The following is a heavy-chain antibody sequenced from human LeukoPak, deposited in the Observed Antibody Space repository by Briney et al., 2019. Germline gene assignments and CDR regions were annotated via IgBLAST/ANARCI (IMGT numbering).Heavy chain of an antibody. CDR2: IIPIYGTA. CDR1: GGTFSSYA. CDR3: AREGGLYYYDSSGYYF. V-gene: IGHV1-69*05. Sequence: SVKVSCKASGGTFSSYAISWVRQAPGQGLEWMGGIIPIYGTANYAQKFQGRVTITTDESTSTAYMELSSLRSEDTAVYYCAREGGLYYYDSSGYYFWGQGTLVTVSS. J-gene: IGHJ4*02. D-gene: IGHD3-22*01.